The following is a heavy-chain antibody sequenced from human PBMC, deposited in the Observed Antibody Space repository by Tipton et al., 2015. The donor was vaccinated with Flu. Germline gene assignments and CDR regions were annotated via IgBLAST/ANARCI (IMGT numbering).Heavy chain of an antibody. J-gene: IGHJ4*02. D-gene: IGHD2-2*01. Sequence: SLRLSCVVSGFTVSSNYMTWVRQAPGKGLEWVSVIYMGGSTKYADSVKGRFTISRDNSKNTLYLQMNSLRAEDTAVYYCARGRGYCVTTTCLLPFDFRGQGTLVTVSS. CDR2: IYMGGST. CDR1: GFTVSSNY. V-gene: IGHV3-53*01. CDR3: ARGRGYCVTTTCLLPFDF.